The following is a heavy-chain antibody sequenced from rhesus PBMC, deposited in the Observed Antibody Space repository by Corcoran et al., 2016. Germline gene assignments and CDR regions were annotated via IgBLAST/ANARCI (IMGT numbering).Heavy chain of an antibody. V-gene: IGHV4-160*01. D-gene: IGHD1-14*01. CDR3: ARVAGTIIDY. CDR2: IPGSGSST. CDR1: VGSISSNY. Sequence: QVQLQESGPGLVKPSETLSLTCAVSVGSISSNYWSWIRQPPGKGLEWIGRIPGSGSSTDYHPSLSSRVTISTDTSMNQFSLKLNSLTAADTAVHYCARVAGTIIDYWGQGVLVTVSS. J-gene: IGHJ4*01.